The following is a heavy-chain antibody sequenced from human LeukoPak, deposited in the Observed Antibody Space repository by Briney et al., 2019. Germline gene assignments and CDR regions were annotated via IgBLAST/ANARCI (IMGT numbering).Heavy chain of an antibody. CDR2: ISSDGSKT. CDR3: ARDSTYWYDSGSSGPHYFDY. V-gene: IGHV3-30*01. J-gene: IGHJ4*02. Sequence: PGRSPRLSCAASGFIFSNYAMHWVRQAPGKGLEWVALISSDGSKTYHADSVKGRFSISRDNSNNTPYLQLNSLRAEDTSVYYCARDSTYWYDSGSSGPHYFDYWGQGTLVTVSS. D-gene: IGHD3-10*01. CDR1: GFIFSNYA.